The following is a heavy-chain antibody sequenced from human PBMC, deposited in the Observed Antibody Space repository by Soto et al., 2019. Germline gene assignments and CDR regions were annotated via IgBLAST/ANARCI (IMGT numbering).Heavy chain of an antibody. J-gene: IGHJ4*02. D-gene: IGHD1-26*01. Sequence: PEGSLSLSCVASGFTFISYAMSWVRHVPGKGLEWISSISGSGANTWYAGSVQGRFIISRDNSKSTVSLHMSSLRVEDTAIYYCARDRATFDSWGQGTLV. CDR1: GFTFISYA. CDR3: ARDRATFDS. V-gene: IGHV3-23*01. CDR2: ISGSGANT.